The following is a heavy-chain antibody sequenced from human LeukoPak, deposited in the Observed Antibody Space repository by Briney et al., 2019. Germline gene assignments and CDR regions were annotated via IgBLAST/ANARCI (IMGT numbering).Heavy chain of an antibody. CDR2: ISYDGSNT. D-gene: IGHD5-24*01. CDR3: ARDNEMATITGAFDI. Sequence: GGSLILSCAASGFTFSSYGMHWVRQAPGKGLEWVAVISYDGSNTYYGDSVKGRFTISRDNSKNTLYLQMNSLRAEDTAVYYCARDNEMATITGAFDIWGQGTMVTVSS. CDR1: GFTFSSYG. J-gene: IGHJ3*02. V-gene: IGHV3-30-3*01.